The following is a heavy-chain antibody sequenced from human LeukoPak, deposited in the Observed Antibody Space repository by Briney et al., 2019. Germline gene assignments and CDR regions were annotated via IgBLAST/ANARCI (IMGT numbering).Heavy chain of an antibody. CDR2: ISAYNGNT. CDR3: ARGYSSSWYPYYFDY. V-gene: IGHV1-18*01. CDR1: GYTFTSYG. D-gene: IGHD6-13*01. Sequence: ASVKVSCKASGYTFTSYGISWVRQAPGQGLEWMGWISAYNGNTNYAQKLQGRVTMTTDTSTSTAYMELRSLRSDDTAVYYCARGYSSSWYPYYFDYWGQGTLVTVSS. J-gene: IGHJ4*02.